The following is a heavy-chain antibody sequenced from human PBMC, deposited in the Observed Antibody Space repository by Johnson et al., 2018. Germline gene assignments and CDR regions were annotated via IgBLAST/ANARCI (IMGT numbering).Heavy chain of an antibody. Sequence: EVQLVESGGGLVQPGGSLKLSCAASGFTFSGSAMHWVRQASGKGLEWVGRIRSNANSYATAYAASVKGRFTISRDDSKNTAYLQMNSRKTEDTAVYYCTRHDDMIVVEYYYYYMDVWGKGTTVTVSS. CDR2: IRSNANSYAT. CDR1: GFTFSGSA. CDR3: TRHDDMIVVEYYYYYMDV. J-gene: IGHJ6*03. V-gene: IGHV3-73*01. D-gene: IGHD3-22*01.